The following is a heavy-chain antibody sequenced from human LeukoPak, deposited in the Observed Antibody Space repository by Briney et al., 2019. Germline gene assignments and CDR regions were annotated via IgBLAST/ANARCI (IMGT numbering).Heavy chain of an antibody. CDR3: VRTSYDFWSEMDC. Sequence: GGSLRLSCSASGFTFSNYAMHWVRQAPGKGLEYVSGIRSNGFSTYNADSVKGRFTISRDNSKNTLHLQMSSLSAEDTAMYYCVRTSYDFWSEMDCWGQGTLVTVSS. V-gene: IGHV3-64D*09. J-gene: IGHJ4*02. CDR2: IRSNGFST. D-gene: IGHD3-3*01. CDR1: GFTFSNYA.